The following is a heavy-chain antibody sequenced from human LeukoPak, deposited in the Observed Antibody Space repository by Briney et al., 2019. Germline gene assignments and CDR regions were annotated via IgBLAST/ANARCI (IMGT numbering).Heavy chain of an antibody. CDR2: INHSGST. CDR3: ARGRPGIAAAGTLDYYYYGMAV. J-gene: IGHJ6*02. V-gene: IGHV4-34*01. Sequence: SETLSLNCAVYGGSFSGYYWRWIRQPPGKGLEWIGEINHSGSTNYNPSLKSRVTISVDTSKNQFSLKLSSVTAADTAVYYCARGRPGIAAAGTLDYYYYGMAVWGQGTTVTVSS. D-gene: IGHD6-13*01. CDR1: GGSFSGYY.